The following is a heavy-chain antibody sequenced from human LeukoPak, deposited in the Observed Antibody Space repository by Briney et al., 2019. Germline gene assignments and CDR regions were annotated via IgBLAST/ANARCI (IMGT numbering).Heavy chain of an antibody. D-gene: IGHD3-22*01. V-gene: IGHV3-11*01. Sequence: GGSLRLSCAASGFTFSDYYMSWISQAPGKGLEWVSYISSSGSTIYYADSVKGRFTISRDNAKNSLYLQMNSLRAEDTAVYYCARDRTDYYYDSSGYDYWGQGTLVTVSS. CDR3: ARDRTDYYYDSSGYDY. CDR1: GFTFSDYY. CDR2: ISSSGSTI. J-gene: IGHJ4*02.